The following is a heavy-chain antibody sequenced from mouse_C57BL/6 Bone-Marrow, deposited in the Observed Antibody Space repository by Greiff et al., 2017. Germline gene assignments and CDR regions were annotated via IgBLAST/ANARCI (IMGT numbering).Heavy chain of an antibody. CDR3: AREWLAYAMDY. D-gene: IGHD2-2*01. CDR2: INPGSGGT. CDR1: GYAFTNYL. Sequence: QVQLQQSGAELVRPGTSVKVSCKASGYAFTNYLIEWVKQRPGQGLEWIGVINPGSGGTNYNEKFQGKATLTADKSSSTAYMQLSSLTSEDSAVYFCAREWLAYAMDYWGQGTSVTVSA. J-gene: IGHJ4*01. V-gene: IGHV1-54*01.